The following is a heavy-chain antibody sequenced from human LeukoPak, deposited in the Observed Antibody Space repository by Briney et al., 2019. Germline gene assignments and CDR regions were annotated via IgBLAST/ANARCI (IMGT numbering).Heavy chain of an antibody. Sequence: SETLSLTCTVSGGSISSYYWSWIRQPPGKGLEWIGYIYYSGSTKYNPSLKSRVTISVDTSKNQFSLRLSSVTAADTAVYYCAREREGVTTRYFDLWGRGTLVTVSS. CDR3: AREREGVTTRYFDL. CDR2: IYYSGST. D-gene: IGHD2-21*02. J-gene: IGHJ2*01. V-gene: IGHV4-59*12. CDR1: GGSISSYY.